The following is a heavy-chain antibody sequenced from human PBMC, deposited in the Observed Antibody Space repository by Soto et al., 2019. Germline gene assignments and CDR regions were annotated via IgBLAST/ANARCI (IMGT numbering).Heavy chain of an antibody. CDR1: GFSLSTSGVG. CDR3: ALPFGWGFDY. D-gene: IGHD3-10*01. V-gene: IGHV2-5*02. J-gene: IGHJ4*02. CDR2: IYWDDDK. Sequence: QITLKESGPTLVKPTQTLTLTCTFSGFSLSTSGVGGGWIRQPPGKALEWLALIYWDDDKRYSPSLKSSLTIAKDTAKNQVVLTMTNMDPVDTATYYGALPFGWGFDYWGQGTLVTVSS.